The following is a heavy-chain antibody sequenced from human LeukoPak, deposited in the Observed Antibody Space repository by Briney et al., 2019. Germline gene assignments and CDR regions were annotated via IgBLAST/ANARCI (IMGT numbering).Heavy chain of an antibody. V-gene: IGHV3-74*01. D-gene: IGHD4-23*01. CDR1: GFTVGSNY. Sequence: GRSLRLSCAASGFTVGSNYMSWVRQAPGKGLVWVSRINSDGSSTSYADSVKGRFTISRDNAKNTLYLQMNSLRAEDTAVYYCARERAGGIDAFDIWGQGTMVTVSS. CDR2: INSDGSST. J-gene: IGHJ3*02. CDR3: ARERAGGIDAFDI.